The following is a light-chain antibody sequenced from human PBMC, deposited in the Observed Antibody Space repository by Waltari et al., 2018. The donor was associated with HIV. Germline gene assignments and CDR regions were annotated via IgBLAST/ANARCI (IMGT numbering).Light chain of an antibody. V-gene: IGLV1-51*01. J-gene: IGLJ3*02. CDR2: DKK. CDR3: GTWDSSLSAV. CDR1: GSNIGGHE. Sequence: QSVLTQPPSVSAAPGQPVTISCSGRGSNIGGHEVSWYQQLPGTAPKLLIYDKKKRSSGIPDRFAGSKSGTSATLGITGLQTGDESDYYCGTWDSSLSAVFGGGTKVTV.